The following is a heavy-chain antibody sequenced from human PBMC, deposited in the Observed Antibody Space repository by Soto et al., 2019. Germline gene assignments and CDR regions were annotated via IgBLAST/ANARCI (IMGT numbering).Heavy chain of an antibody. CDR3: ARQRGIGYDSSGYLDY. J-gene: IGHJ4*02. V-gene: IGHV3-9*01. Sequence: EVQLVESGGGLVQPGRSLRLSCAASGFTFDDYAMYWVRQGPGKGLEWVSGISWNSGNIGYADSVKGRFTISRDNVKNPLYLQMNSLRPEDTALYYCARQRGIGYDSSGYLDYWGQGTLVTVSS. CDR1: GFTFDDYA. CDR2: ISWNSGNI. D-gene: IGHD3-22*01.